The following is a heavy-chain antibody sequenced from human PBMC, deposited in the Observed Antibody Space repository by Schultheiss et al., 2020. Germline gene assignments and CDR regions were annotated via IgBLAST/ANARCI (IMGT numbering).Heavy chain of an antibody. J-gene: IGHJ4*02. CDR1: GGTFSSYA. Sequence: ASVKVSCKASGGTFSSYAISWVRQAPGQGLEWMGRINPNSGGTNYAQKFQGRVTMTRDTSISTAYMELSRLRSDDTAVYYCALTDCSGGSCYSQYYFDYWGQGTLVNVYS. V-gene: IGHV1-2*02. CDR2: INPNSGGT. D-gene: IGHD2-15*01. CDR3: ALTDCSGGSCYSQYYFDY.